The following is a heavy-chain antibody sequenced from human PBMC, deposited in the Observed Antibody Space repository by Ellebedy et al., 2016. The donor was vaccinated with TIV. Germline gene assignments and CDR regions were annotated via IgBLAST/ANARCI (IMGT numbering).Heavy chain of an antibody. D-gene: IGHD3-10*01. CDR2: IYGGGNT. CDR3: ARPRGGITGFAFDI. CDR1: GFTVSSNY. J-gene: IGHJ3*02. Sequence: GESLKISCAASGFTVSSNYMSWVRRAPGQGLGWVSVIYGGGNTDYAEHVEGRFTISRDNSKNTVYLQMNSLRAEDTAVYYCARPRGGITGFAFDIWGQGTTVTVSS. V-gene: IGHV3-53*01.